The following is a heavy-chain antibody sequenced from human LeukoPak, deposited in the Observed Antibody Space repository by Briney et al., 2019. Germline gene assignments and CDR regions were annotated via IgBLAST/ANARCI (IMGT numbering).Heavy chain of an antibody. CDR2: ISDSGGST. CDR3: AREKDSSGYYDY. Sequence: GGSLRLSCAASGFTFSTYAMSWVRQAPGKGLEWVSAISDSGGSTYYADSVKGRFTISRDNSKNTLYLQMNSLRAEDTAVYYCAREKDSSGYYDYWGQGTLVTVSS. J-gene: IGHJ4*02. V-gene: IGHV3-23*01. D-gene: IGHD3-22*01. CDR1: GFTFSTYA.